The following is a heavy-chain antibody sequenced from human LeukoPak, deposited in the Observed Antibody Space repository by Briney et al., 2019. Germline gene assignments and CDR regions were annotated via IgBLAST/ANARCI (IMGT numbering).Heavy chain of an antibody. J-gene: IGHJ4*02. V-gene: IGHV1-58*02. CDR3: ASSRGKNYDYVWGSYRVFDY. CDR1: GFTFTSSA. Sequence: ASVKVSCKASGFTFTSSAMQWVRQARGQRLEWIGWIVVGSGNTNYAQKFQERVTITRDMSTSTAYMELSSLRSEDMAVYYCASSRGKNYDYVWGSYRVFDYWGQGTLVTVS. D-gene: IGHD3-16*02. CDR2: IVVGSGNT.